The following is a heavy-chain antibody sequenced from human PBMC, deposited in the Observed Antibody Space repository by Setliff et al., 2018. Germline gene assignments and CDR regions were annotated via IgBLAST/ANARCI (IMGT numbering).Heavy chain of an antibody. Sequence: GASVKVSCKASGGTFSNYDISWVRQAPGQGPEWMGMIITNTGKTSYAQKFQGRVTMTTDTSTGTGYMELRSLRSDDTAVYFCARFGGSCSSSSCYASDLWGQGTMVTVSS. CDR3: ARFGGSCSSSSCYASDL. CDR2: IITNTGKT. J-gene: IGHJ3*01. CDR1: GGTFSNYD. V-gene: IGHV1-18*01. D-gene: IGHD2-2*01.